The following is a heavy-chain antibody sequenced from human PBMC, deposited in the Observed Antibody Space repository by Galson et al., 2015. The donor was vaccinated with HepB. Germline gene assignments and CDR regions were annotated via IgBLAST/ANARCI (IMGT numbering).Heavy chain of an antibody. D-gene: IGHD3-3*01. CDR3: ARFAARRSGYRYFDY. Sequence: SVKVSCKASGYTFTSYYMHWVRQAPGQGLEWMGIINPSGGTTSYAQKFQGRVTMTRDTSTSTVYMELSSLRSENTAVYYCARFAARRSGYRYFDYWGQGTLVTVSS. CDR2: INPSGGTT. V-gene: IGHV1-46*01. J-gene: IGHJ4*02. CDR1: GYTFTSYY.